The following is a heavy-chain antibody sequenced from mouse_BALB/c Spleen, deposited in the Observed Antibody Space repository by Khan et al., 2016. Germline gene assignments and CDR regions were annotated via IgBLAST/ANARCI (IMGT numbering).Heavy chain of an antibody. Sequence: QIQLVQSGPELKKPGETVKISCKASGYTFTDYSMHWVKQAPGKGLKWMGWINTETGEPTYADDFKGRFAFSLETSASTAYLQINNLKNEDTATYFCDPAYYGNLILYWGQGTLVTVSA. V-gene: IGHV9-2-1*01. J-gene: IGHJ3*01. CDR1: GYTFTDYS. D-gene: IGHD2-10*01. CDR3: DPAYYGNLILY. CDR2: INTETGEP.